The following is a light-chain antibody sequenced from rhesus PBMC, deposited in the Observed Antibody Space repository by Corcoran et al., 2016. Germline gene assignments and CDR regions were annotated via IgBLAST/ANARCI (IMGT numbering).Light chain of an antibody. V-gene: IGKV1S14*01. J-gene: IGKJ1*01. CDR1: QGISTY. CDR2: YAS. CDR3: QQNNRYPRT. Sequence: DIQMTQSPSSLSASVGDTVTITCRASQGISTYLAWYQQKPGKAPKPLIYYASNLESGVTSRFSGSGSGTDFTLTISSLQPEDFATYDCQQNNRYPRTFGQGTKVEIK.